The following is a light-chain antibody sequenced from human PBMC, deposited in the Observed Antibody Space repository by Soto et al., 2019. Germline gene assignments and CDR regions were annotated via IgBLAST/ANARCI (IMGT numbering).Light chain of an antibody. CDR3: HQYGSSPGT. CDR2: GAS. V-gene: IGKV3-20*01. J-gene: IGKJ1*01. Sequence: EIVLTQSPGTLSSSPGERATLSCRASQIVTSNYLAWYQQKRGQAPRLLIWGASIRATDLPDRFSGGGSGTGFTLTISRLEAEDFAVYYCHQYGSSPGTFGQGTKVDIK. CDR1: QIVTSNY.